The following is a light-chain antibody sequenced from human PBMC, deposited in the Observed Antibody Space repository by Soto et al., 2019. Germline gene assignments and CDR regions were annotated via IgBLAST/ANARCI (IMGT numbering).Light chain of an antibody. CDR2: EVT. V-gene: IGLV2-14*01. Sequence: QSVLTQPASVSGSPGQSITISCTGTRRDVGGYNYVSWYQQYPGKSPKLLIYEVTHRPSGVSNRFSGSKSGNTASLTISGLQPEDEANYFCSSATNTDTLVVFGGGTQLTVL. CDR1: RRDVGGYNY. CDR3: SSATNTDTLVV. J-gene: IGLJ2*01.